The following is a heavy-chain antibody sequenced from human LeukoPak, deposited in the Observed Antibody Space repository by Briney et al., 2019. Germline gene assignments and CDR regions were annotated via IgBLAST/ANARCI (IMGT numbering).Heavy chain of an antibody. J-gene: IGHJ6*03. Sequence: GGSLRLSCAASGFTFSSYWMHWVRQAPGKGLVWVSRINSDGSSTGYADSVKGRFTISRDNAKNTLFLQMNSLRAEDTAVYYCARDTDGSSSEYYYYYMDVWGKGTTVTVSS. CDR1: GFTFSSYW. V-gene: IGHV3-74*01. D-gene: IGHD6-6*01. CDR3: ARDTDGSSSEYYYYYMDV. CDR2: INSDGSST.